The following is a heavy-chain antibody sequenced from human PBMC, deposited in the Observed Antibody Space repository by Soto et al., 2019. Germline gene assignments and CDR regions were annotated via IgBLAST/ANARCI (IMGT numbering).Heavy chain of an antibody. J-gene: IGHJ5*02. CDR3: VRQQSTYYDSSGLSFWFDP. V-gene: IGHV4-59*01. CDR2: IYYSGST. D-gene: IGHD3-22*01. CDR1: GGSISSYY. Sequence: PSETLSLTCTVSGGSISSYYWSWIRQPPGKGLEWIGYIYYSGSTNYNPSLKSRVTISVDTSKNQFSLKLSSVTAADTAVYYCVRQQSTYYDSSGLSFWFDPWGQGTLVTVSS.